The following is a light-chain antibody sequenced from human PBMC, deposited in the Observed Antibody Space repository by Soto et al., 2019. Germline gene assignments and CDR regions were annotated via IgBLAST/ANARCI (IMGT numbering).Light chain of an antibody. J-gene: IGKJ4*01. CDR2: AAS. CDR1: PPISVY. CDR3: QQTYAAPLT. V-gene: IGKV1-39*01. Sequence: DIRMTQSPSSLSAFVGDTVTITCQTGPPISVYFNWYQQKPGKAPTLLISAASTLQSGVPSRFSGRGKGTHFTLSSSDLRPEDFATYYCQQTYAAPLTFGGGTRVEI.